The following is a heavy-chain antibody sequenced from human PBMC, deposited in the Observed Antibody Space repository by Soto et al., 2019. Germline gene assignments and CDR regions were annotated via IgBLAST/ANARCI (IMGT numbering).Heavy chain of an antibody. J-gene: IGHJ3*02. CDR1: GGTFKTFG. V-gene: IGHV1-69*06. CDR2: IIPLLRTT. Sequence: QVQLVQSGAELKKPGSSVTVSCQASGGTFKTFGVSWVRQAPGQGLQWMGGIIPLLRTTDYAQNFQGRISISADKSTNTVFMELTSLRSEDTAVYYCARDVLGGWVEKTYRAFDIWGQGTLVAVSS. CDR3: ARDVLGGWVEKTYRAFDI. D-gene: IGHD1-26*01.